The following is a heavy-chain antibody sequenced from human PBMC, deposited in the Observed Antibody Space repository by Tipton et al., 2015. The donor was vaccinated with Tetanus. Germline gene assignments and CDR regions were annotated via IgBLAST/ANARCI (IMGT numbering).Heavy chain of an antibody. CDR2: ISSGGRS. CDR1: GASLRGGDYH. D-gene: IGHD2-2*01. J-gene: IGHJ3*01. V-gene: IGHV4-61*08. CDR3: ARRSYCSSTRCFDAFDL. Sequence: TLSLTCTVSGASLRGGDYHWSWIRQPPGKGLEWLAYISSGGRSNSNYSLKSRITISQDTSRNQFSLNLTSVTAADTAVYFCARRSYCSSTRCFDAFDLWGPGTRVTVSS.